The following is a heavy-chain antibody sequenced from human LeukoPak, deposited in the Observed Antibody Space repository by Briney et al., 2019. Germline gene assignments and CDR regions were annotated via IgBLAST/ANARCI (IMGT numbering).Heavy chain of an antibody. Sequence: GASVKVSCKTSGYTFTNYCFSWVRQAPGQGLEWMGWISGGYINDTNYAQKVQDRVTMTTDASTRTTYMELRNLRSDDTAVYYCARWLSHKGDYWGQGTLVTVSS. CDR3: ARWLSHKGDY. V-gene: IGHV1-18*01. CDR2: ISGGYINDT. J-gene: IGHJ4*02. CDR1: GYTFTNYC. D-gene: IGHD5-12*01.